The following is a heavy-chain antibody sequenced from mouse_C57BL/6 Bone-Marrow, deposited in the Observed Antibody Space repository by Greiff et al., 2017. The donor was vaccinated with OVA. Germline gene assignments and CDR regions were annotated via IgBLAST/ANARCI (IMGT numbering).Heavy chain of an antibody. D-gene: IGHD1-1*01. Sequence: EVKLMESGPGLVKPSQSLSLTCSVTGYSFTSGYYWNWIRQFPGNKLEWMGYISYDGSNNYNPSLKNRISITRDTSKNQFFLKLNSVTTEDTATYYCARGFIEGAMDYWGQGTSVTVSS. CDR1: GYSFTSGYY. CDR2: ISYDGSN. V-gene: IGHV3-6*01. CDR3: ARGFIEGAMDY. J-gene: IGHJ4*01.